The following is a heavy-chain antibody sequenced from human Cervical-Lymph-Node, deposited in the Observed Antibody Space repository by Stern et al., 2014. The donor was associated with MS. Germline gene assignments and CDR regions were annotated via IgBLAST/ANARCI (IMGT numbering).Heavy chain of an antibody. Sequence: EVQLVESGGGLVQPGGSLRLSCAASGFSFSTYWMSWVRQAPGKGLEWVANIKQDGSEKDYVDSVKGRFTISRDNAKNSLYLQMNNLRAEDTAVYYCATILTGGRWFDCWGQGTLVTVSS. V-gene: IGHV3-7*01. CDR1: GFSFSTYW. D-gene: IGHD4-23*01. CDR2: IKQDGSEK. CDR3: ATILTGGRWFDC. J-gene: IGHJ4*02.